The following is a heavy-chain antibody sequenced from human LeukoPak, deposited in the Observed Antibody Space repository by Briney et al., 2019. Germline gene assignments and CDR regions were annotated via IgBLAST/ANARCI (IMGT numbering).Heavy chain of an antibody. V-gene: IGHV3-66*01. D-gene: IGHD4-17*01. CDR3: AGTDYGDYSTGYYGMDV. Sequence: GGSLRLSCAASGFTVSSNYMSWVRQAPGKGLEWVSVIYSGGSTYYADPVKGRFTISRDNSKNTLYLQMNSLRAEGTAVYYCAGTDYGDYSTGYYGMDVWGQGTTVTVSS. CDR2: IYSGGST. J-gene: IGHJ6*02. CDR1: GFTVSSNY.